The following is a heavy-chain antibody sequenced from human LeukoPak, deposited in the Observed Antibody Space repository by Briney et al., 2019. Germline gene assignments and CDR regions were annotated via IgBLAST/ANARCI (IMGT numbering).Heavy chain of an antibody. D-gene: IGHD3-3*01. CDR1: GFTFSSYW. CDR3: AKDLREMALRFLELGDY. J-gene: IGHJ4*02. V-gene: IGHV3-7*01. Sequence: GGSLRLSCAASGFTFSSYWMSWVRQAPGKGLEWVANIKQDGSEKYYVDSVKGRFTISRDNSKNTLYLQMNSLRAEDTAVYYCAKDLREMALRFLELGDYWGQGTLVTVSS. CDR2: IKQDGSEK.